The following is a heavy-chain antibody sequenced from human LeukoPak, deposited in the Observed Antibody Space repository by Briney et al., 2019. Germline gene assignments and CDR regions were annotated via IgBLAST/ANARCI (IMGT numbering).Heavy chain of an antibody. CDR1: GGSISTYY. Sequence: SETLSLTCTVSGGSISTYYWSWIRQPPGKGLEWIGNIYYSGSTNYNPSLKSRVTISVDTSKNQFSLKLTAVTAADTAVYYCARHRYSSAWAVVAYWGQGTLVTVSS. V-gene: IGHV4-59*08. D-gene: IGHD6-19*01. CDR2: IYYSGST. CDR3: ARHRYSSAWAVVAY. J-gene: IGHJ4*02.